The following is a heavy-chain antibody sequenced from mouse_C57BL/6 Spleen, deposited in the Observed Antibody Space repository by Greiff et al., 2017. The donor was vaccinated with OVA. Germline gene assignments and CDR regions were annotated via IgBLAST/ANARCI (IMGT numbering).Heavy chain of an antibody. J-gene: IGHJ4*01. CDR2: IDPSDSYT. Sequence: QVQLQQPGAELVRPGTSVKLSCKASGYTFTSYWLHWVKQRPGQGLEWIGVIDPSDSYTNYNQKFKGKATLPVDTSSSTAYMQLSSLTSEDSAVYYCARRGRPADYGSSPSHDAMDYWGQGTSVTVSS. V-gene: IGHV1-59*01. CDR1: GYTFTSYW. D-gene: IGHD1-1*01. CDR3: ARRGRPADYGSSPSHDAMDY.